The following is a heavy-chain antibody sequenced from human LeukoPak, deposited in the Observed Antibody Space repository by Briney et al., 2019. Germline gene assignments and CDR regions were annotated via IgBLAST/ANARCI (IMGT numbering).Heavy chain of an antibody. CDR1: GGSISSINSNY. V-gene: IGHV4-61*01. J-gene: IGHJ3*02. CDR2: IYNSGST. D-gene: IGHD4-17*01. CDR3: ARDPTTVTKGFDI. Sequence: SETLSLTCTVSGGSISSINSNYCSWIRQPPGKGLEWIGYIYNSGSTNYNPSLKSRVTISVDTSKKQFSLKMTSVTAADTAVYYCARDPTTVTKGFDIWGQGTMVTVSS.